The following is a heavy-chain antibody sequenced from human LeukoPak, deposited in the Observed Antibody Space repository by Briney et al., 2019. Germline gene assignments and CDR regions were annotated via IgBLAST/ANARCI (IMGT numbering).Heavy chain of an antibody. D-gene: IGHD6-6*01. V-gene: IGHV4-59*12. CDR2: IYYSGST. CDR1: GGSISSYY. Sequence: SETLSLTCTVSGGSISSYYWSWIRQPPGKGLEWIGYIYYSGSTNYNPSLKSRVTISVDTSKNQFSLKLSSVTAADTAVYYCARGSKSAAQQANWFDPWGQGTLVTVSS. J-gene: IGHJ5*02. CDR3: ARGSKSAAQQANWFDP.